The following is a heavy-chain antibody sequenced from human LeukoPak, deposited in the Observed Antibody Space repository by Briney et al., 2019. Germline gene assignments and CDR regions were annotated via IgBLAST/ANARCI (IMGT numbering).Heavy chain of an antibody. D-gene: IGHD5-18*01. CDR3: ARDTALLYGMDV. V-gene: IGHV4-59*08. J-gene: IGHJ6*02. CDR1: GGSISDYQ. Sequence: SETLSLTCTVAGGSISDYQWSWISQPPGQGMEWIGYIYFSGSANYSPSLKSRVTISVDTSKNQFSLKLSSVTAADTAVYYCARDTALLYGMDVWGQGTTVTVSS. CDR2: IYFSGSA.